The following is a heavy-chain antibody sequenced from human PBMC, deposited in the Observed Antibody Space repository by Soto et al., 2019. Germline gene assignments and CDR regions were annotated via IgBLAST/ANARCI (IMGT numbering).Heavy chain of an antibody. Sequence: SETLSLTCTVSGGSISSYYWSWIRQPPGKGLEWIGYIYYSVSTNYNPSLKSRVTISVDTSKNQFSLKLSSVTAADTAVYYCARHDNLHGDDDYWGQGTPVTVSS. D-gene: IGHD4-17*01. V-gene: IGHV4-59*08. J-gene: IGHJ4*02. CDR1: GGSISSYY. CDR2: IYYSVST. CDR3: ARHDNLHGDDDY.